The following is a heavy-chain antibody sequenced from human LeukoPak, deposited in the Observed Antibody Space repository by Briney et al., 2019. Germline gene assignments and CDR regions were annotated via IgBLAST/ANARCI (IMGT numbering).Heavy chain of an antibody. Sequence: PSETLSLTCAVYGGSFSGYYWSWIRQPPGKGLEWIGEINHSGSTNYNPSLKSRVTISVDTSKNQFSLKLSSVTAADTAVYYCAGEALSGYSYGYWYFDLWGRGTLVTVSS. CDR3: AGEALSGYSYGYWYFDL. CDR1: GGSFSGYY. D-gene: IGHD5-18*01. J-gene: IGHJ2*01. CDR2: INHSGST. V-gene: IGHV4-34*01.